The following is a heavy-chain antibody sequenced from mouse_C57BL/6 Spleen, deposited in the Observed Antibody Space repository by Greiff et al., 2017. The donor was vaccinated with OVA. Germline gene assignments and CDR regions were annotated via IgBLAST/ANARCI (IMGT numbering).Heavy chain of an antibody. J-gene: IGHJ4*01. CDR1: GYTFTSYW. D-gene: IGHD1-1*01. Sequence: QVQLQQPGAELVKPGASVKLSCKASGYTFTSYWMHWVKQRPGQGLEWIGMIHPNSGSTNYNAKFKSKATLTVDKSSSTAYMQLSSLTSEDSAVYYCARRGYGKDYAMDYWGQGTSVTVSS. V-gene: IGHV1-64*01. CDR2: IHPNSGST. CDR3: ARRGYGKDYAMDY.